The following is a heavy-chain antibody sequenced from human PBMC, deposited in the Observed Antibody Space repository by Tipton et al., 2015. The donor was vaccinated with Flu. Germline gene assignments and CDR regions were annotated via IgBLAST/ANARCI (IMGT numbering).Heavy chain of an antibody. CDR1: GFTFSRYW. CDR3: ARAIAGADSL. V-gene: IGHV3-74*01. Sequence: SLRLSCAASGFTFSRYWMHWVRQAPGKGLMWVSRINSDGSSTNYADSVKGRFTISRDNAKNSLYLQMNSLRAEDTAVYYCARAIAGADSLWGQGTLVTVSS. D-gene: IGHD3-16*01. J-gene: IGHJ4*02. CDR2: INSDGSST.